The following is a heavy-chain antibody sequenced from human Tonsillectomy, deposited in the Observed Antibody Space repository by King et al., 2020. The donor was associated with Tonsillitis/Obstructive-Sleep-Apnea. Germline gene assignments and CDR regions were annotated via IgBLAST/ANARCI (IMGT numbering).Heavy chain of an antibody. CDR2: ISGSGGST. J-gene: IGHJ5*02. D-gene: IGHD3/OR15-3a*01. CDR1: GFTFSSYA. CDR3: AKDNQTGTGASNGFDP. Sequence: VQLVESGGGLVQPGGSLRLSCAASGFTFSSYAMSWVRQAPGKGLEWVSAISGSGGSTYYADSVKGRLTISRDNSKNTLYLQMNSLRAEDTAVYYCAKDNQTGTGASNGFDPWGQGTLVTVSS. V-gene: IGHV3-23*04.